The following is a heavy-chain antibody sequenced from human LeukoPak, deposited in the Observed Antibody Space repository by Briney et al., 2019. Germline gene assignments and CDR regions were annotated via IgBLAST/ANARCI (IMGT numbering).Heavy chain of an antibody. CDR2: IYHSGTT. CDR1: GGSISSGSYY. J-gene: IGHJ5*02. Sequence: TSETLSLTCTVSGGSISSGSYYWSWIRQPAGKGLEWIGRIYHSGTTYYNPSLKSRVTISVDTSKNQFSLKLTSVTAADTAVYYCARSGSDYYDSSGYYNWFDPWGQGTLVTDSS. V-gene: IGHV4-61*02. D-gene: IGHD3-22*01. CDR3: ARSGSDYYDSSGYYNWFDP.